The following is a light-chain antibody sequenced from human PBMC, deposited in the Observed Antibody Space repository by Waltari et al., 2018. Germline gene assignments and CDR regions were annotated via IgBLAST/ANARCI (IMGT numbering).Light chain of an antibody. V-gene: IGKV3-20*01. CDR2: GAY. CDR3: QQYASPPPLT. Sequence: EIVLTQSPGTLSLSPGESATLSCRASQSVLHNSLAWSQQKPGQPPRLLNYGAYNRATGVPDRFSGSGSGTDFTLTISRLEPEDFAVYYCQQYASPPPLTFGGGAKVEIK. CDR1: QSVLHNS. J-gene: IGKJ4*01.